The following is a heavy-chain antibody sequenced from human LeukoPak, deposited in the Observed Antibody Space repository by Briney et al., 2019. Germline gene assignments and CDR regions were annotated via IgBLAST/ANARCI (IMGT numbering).Heavy chain of an antibody. CDR2: ISAYNGNT. D-gene: IGHD2-2*01. CDR3: ARDDCSSTSCYLYYFDY. V-gene: IGHV1-18*01. CDR1: GYTFTSYG. J-gene: IGHJ4*02. Sequence: ASVKDSCKASGYTFTSYGISWVRQAPRQGLEWMGWISAYNGNTNYEQKLQGRVTMTTDTSTSTAYMELRSLRSDDTAVYYCARDDCSSTSCYLYYFDYWGQGTLVTVSS.